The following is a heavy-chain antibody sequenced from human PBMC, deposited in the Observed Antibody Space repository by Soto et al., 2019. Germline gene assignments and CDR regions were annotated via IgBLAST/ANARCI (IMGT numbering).Heavy chain of an antibody. CDR2: INPNSGGT. CDR3: ARDKIQLWLAVYGMDV. D-gene: IGHD5-18*01. J-gene: IGHJ6*02. CDR1: GYTFTGYY. V-gene: IGHV1-2*02. Sequence: GASVKVSCKASGYTFTGYYMHWVRQAPGQGPEWMGWINPNSGGTNYAQKFQGRVTMTRDTSISTAYMELSRLRSDDTAVYYCARDKIQLWLAVYGMDVWSQGTTVTVSS.